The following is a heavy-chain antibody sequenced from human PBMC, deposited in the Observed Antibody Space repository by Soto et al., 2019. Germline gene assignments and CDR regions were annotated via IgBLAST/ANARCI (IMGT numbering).Heavy chain of an antibody. J-gene: IGHJ4*02. Sequence: ESGGGVVQPGRSLRLSCAASGFTFSSYGMHWVRQAPGKGLEWVAVISYDGNNKYYVDSVKGRITISRDNSKNTLYLQMNSLRAEDTAVYYCAKDTYYHDSSGYYIFEYWGQGTLVTVSS. V-gene: IGHV3-30*18. CDR2: ISYDGNNK. CDR1: GFTFSSYG. CDR3: AKDTYYHDSSGYYIFEY. D-gene: IGHD3-22*01.